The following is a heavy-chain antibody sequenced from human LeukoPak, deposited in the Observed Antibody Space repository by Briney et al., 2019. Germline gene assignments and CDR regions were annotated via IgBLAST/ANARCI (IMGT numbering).Heavy chain of an antibody. J-gene: IGHJ6*02. CDR2: INSDGTND. CDR3: ARENGPENYYFYGMDV. Sequence: GSLRLSWAGSGFTLSNYAIGLVRQAPGPGLGWGAVINSDGTNDYYADSVKGRFTISRDTSKNTLYLQMNSLRVEDTAVYFCARENGPENYYFYGMDVWGQGTTVTVSS. V-gene: IGHV3-33*08. CDR1: GFTLSNYA.